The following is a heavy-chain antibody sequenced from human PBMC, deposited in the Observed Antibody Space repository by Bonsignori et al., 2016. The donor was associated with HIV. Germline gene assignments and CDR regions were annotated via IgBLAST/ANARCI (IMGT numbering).Heavy chain of an antibody. V-gene: IGHV3-49*04. CDR1: GFTFGDYA. Sequence: GESLKISCTASGFTFGDYAMTWVRQAPGKGLEWVAFIRSKAHGGTTQYAASVKGRFTISRDDSKSIAYLQMNSLRTEDTAVYYCTRDRDYSSSPHMDVWGKGTTVTVSS. J-gene: IGHJ6*03. CDR3: TRDRDYSSSPHMDV. D-gene: IGHD6-13*01. CDR2: IRSKAHGGTT.